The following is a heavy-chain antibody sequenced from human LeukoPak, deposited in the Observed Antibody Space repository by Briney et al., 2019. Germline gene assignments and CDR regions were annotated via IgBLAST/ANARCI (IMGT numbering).Heavy chain of an antibody. V-gene: IGHV4-39*01. CDR1: GGSISSSSYY. CDR3: ARQSQYHPHFDY. J-gene: IGHJ4*02. CDR2: IYYSGST. D-gene: IGHD4-11*01. Sequence: SETLSLTCTVSGGSISSSSYYWGWIRQPPGKGLEWIGSIYYSGSTYYNPSLESRVTISVDTSKNQFFLKLSSVTAADTAVYYCARQSQYHPHFDYWGQGTLVTVSS.